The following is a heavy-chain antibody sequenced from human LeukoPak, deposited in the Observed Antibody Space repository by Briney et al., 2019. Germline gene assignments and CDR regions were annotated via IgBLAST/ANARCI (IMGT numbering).Heavy chain of an antibody. CDR3: ARLARGAAADYDY. J-gene: IGHJ4*02. Sequence: SETLSLTCTVSGVSISSSSYYWGWIRQPPGKGLEWIGSIYYSGSTYYNPSLKSRVTISVDTSKNQFSLKLSSVTAADTAVYYCARLARGAAADYDYWGQGTLVTVSS. CDR2: IYYSGST. CDR1: GVSISSSSYY. D-gene: IGHD6-13*01. V-gene: IGHV4-39*01.